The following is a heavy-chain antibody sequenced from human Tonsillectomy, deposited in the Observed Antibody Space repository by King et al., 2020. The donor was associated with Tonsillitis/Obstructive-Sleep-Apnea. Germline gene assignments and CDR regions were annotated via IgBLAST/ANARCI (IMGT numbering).Heavy chain of an antibody. CDR2: ISAYNDNT. CDR1: GYIFTTYG. J-gene: IGHJ6*02. D-gene: IGHD2-15*01. CDR3: ARDPIYCSRDSCHVQSTYYYFGMDV. Sequence: QLVQSGAEVKKPGASVKVSCKASGYIFTTYGISWVRQAPGQGLEWMGWISAYNDNTNYAQKLQGRVTMTTDTSTSTAYMELRSLRSDDTAVYYCARDPIYCSRDSCHVQSTYYYFGMDVWGQGTTVTVSS. V-gene: IGHV1-18*04.